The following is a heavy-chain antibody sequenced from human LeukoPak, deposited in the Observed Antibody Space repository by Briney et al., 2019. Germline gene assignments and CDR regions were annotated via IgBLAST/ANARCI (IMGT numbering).Heavy chain of an antibody. V-gene: IGHV1-24*01. Sequence: GASVKVSCKVSGYTLTELSMHWVRQAPGKGLEWMGGFDPEDGETIYAQKFQGRVTITADESTSTAYMELSSLKSEDTAVYYCARDRAWSTIETLQLDYWGQGTLVTVSS. CDR2: FDPEDGET. CDR1: GYTLTELS. CDR3: ARDRAWSTIETLQLDY. J-gene: IGHJ4*02. D-gene: IGHD5/OR15-5a*01.